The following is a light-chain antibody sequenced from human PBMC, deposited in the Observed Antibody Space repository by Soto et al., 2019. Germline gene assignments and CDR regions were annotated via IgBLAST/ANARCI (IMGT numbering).Light chain of an antibody. CDR3: QHYGVSPPEYT. J-gene: IGKJ2*01. Sequence: VLTQSPGTLSLSPGERATLSCRASESIVNNNLAWYQQRPGQAPRLLISGASNRATGVPDRFSGSGSGSDFTLTIDRLVPEDFAVFYCQHYGVSPPEYTFGQGTKLEIK. CDR2: GAS. CDR1: ESIVNNN. V-gene: IGKV3-20*01.